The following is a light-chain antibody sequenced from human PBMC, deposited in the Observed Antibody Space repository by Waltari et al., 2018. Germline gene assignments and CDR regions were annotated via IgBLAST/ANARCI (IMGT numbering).Light chain of an antibody. CDR1: QSVLYSSNNKNY. CDR2: RAS. CDR3: QHYYSAPIT. V-gene: IGKV4-1*01. J-gene: IGKJ5*01. Sequence: DIVMTQSPDSLALSLGERATINCKSSQSVLYSSNNKNYLAWYQQKPGQPPKLLIYRASTRESVVPDRFSGSGSGTDFTLTISSLQAEDVAVYYCQHYYSAPITFGQGTRLEIK.